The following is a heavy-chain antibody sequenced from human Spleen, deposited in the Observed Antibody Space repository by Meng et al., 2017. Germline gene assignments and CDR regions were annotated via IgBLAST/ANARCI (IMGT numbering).Heavy chain of an antibody. CDR3: AREGGSYLSFYYYGMDV. CDR2: ISAYNGNT. D-gene: IGHD1-26*01. Sequence: ASVKVSCKASGYTFTSYGISWVRQAPGQGLEWMGWISAYNGNTNYAQKLQGRVTMTTDTSTSTAYMELRSMRSDDTAVYYCAREGGSYLSFYYYGMDVWGQGTMVTVSS. J-gene: IGHJ6*02. V-gene: IGHV1-18*01. CDR1: GYTFTSYG.